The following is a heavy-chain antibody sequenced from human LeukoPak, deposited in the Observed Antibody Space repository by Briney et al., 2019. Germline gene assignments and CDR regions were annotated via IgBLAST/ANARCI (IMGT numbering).Heavy chain of an antibody. CDR3: ARHDVSSSSWYGYNWFDP. J-gene: IGHJ5*02. D-gene: IGHD6-13*01. V-gene: IGHV4-59*08. CDR2: IYYSGST. CDR1: GGSISSYY. Sequence: SETLSLTCTVSGGSISSYYWSWIRQPPGKGLEWIGYIYYSGSTNYNPSLKSRVTISVDTSKNQFSLKLSSVTAADTAVYYCARHDVSSSSWYGYNWFDPWGQGTLVTVSS.